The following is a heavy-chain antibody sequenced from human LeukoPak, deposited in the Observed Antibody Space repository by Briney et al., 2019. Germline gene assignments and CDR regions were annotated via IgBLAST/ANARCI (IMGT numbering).Heavy chain of an antibody. Sequence: SVKVSCKASGGTFSSYAISWVRQAPGQGLEWMGGIIPIFGTANYAQKFQGRVTITADESTSTAYTELSSLRSEDTAVYYCARDPKSFDWLRVHWFDPWGQGTLVTVSS. CDR2: IIPIFGTA. V-gene: IGHV1-69*13. CDR1: GGTFSSYA. J-gene: IGHJ5*02. D-gene: IGHD3-9*01. CDR3: ARDPKSFDWLRVHWFDP.